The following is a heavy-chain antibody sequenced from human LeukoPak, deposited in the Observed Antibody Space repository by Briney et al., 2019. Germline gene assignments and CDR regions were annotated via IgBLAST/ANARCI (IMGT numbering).Heavy chain of an antibody. J-gene: IGHJ4*02. CDR1: GGSISSGSYY. CDR2: IYTSGST. D-gene: IGHD3-10*01. Sequence: SETLSLTCTVSGGSISSGSYYWSWIRQPAGKGLECIGRIYTSGSTNYNPSLKSRVTISVDTSKNQFSLKLSSVTAADTAVYYCAREIMVRGVITYYFDYWGQGTLVTVSS. V-gene: IGHV4-61*02. CDR3: AREIMVRGVITYYFDY.